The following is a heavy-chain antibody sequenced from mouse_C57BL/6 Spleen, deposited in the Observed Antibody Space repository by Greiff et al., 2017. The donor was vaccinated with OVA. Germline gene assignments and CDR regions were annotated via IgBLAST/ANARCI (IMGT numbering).Heavy chain of an antibody. CDR1: GYSITSGYY. CDR2: ISYDGSN. D-gene: IGHD2-1*01. V-gene: IGHV3-6*01. CDR3: ARDLLLLYAMDY. J-gene: IGHJ4*01. Sequence: VQLKESGPGLVKPSQSLSLTCSVTGYSITSGYYWNWIRQFPGNKLEWMGYISYDGSNNYNPSLKNRISITRDTSKNQFFLKLNSVTTEDTATYYCARDLLLLYAMDYWGQGTSVTVSS.